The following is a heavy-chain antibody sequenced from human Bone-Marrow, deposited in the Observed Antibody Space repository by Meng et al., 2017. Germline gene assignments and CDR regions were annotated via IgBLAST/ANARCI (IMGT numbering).Heavy chain of an antibody. CDR1: GGSISSGSYY. D-gene: IGHD6-19*01. CDR2: IYTSGST. Sequence: SETLSLTCTVSGGSISSGSYYWSWIRQPAGKGLEWIGRIYTSGSTNYNPSLKSRVTISVDTSKNQFSLKLSSVTAADTAVYYCARVGSGLSNSSGWYLVYWGQGTLVTVSS. V-gene: IGHV4-61*02. CDR3: ARVGSGLSNSSGWYLVY. J-gene: IGHJ4*02.